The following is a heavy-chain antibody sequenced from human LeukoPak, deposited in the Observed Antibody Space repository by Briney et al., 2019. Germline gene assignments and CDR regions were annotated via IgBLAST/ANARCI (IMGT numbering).Heavy chain of an antibody. Sequence: GSLRLSCAASGFTFSSYSMNWVRQAPGKGLEWLGTIYYGGNTYYSPSLKSRVSISVDTSNNQFSLNLSSVTAADTAVYYCARRMSRHYFDFWGQGTPVTVSS. CDR2: IYYGGNT. J-gene: IGHJ4*02. CDR1: GFTFSSYSMN. CDR3: ARRMSRHYFDF. V-gene: IGHV4-39*01.